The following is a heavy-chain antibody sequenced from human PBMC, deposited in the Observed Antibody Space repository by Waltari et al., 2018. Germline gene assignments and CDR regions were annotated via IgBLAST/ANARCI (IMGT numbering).Heavy chain of an antibody. CDR3: ARDPLRRDYYGSGPY. V-gene: IGHV1-69*08. Sequence: QVQLVQSGAEVKKPGSSVKVSCKASGDTFSSYAISWVRQAPGQGLEWMGRIIPIFGTANYAQKFQGRVTITADKSTSTAYMELSSLRSEDTAVYYCARDPLRRDYYGSGPYWGQGTLVTVSS. J-gene: IGHJ4*02. D-gene: IGHD3-10*01. CDR1: GDTFSSYA. CDR2: IIPIFGTA.